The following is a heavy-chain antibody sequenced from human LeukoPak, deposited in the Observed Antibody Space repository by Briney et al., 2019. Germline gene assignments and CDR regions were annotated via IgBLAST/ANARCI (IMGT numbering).Heavy chain of an antibody. CDR3: AKDIPGDGYNNDFDY. CDR1: GFTFSNHA. J-gene: IGHJ4*02. Sequence: PGGSLRLSCAASGFTFSNHAMTWVRQAPGKGLEYVSSINRSGGSTYYADSVKGRFTISRDNSKNTLYLQMKSLRAEDTAVYYWAKDIPGDGYNNDFDYWGQGTLVTVSS. D-gene: IGHD5-24*01. V-gene: IGHV3-23*01. CDR2: INRSGGST.